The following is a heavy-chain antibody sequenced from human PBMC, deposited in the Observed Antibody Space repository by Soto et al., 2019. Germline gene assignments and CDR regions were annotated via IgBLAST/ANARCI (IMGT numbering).Heavy chain of an antibody. Sequence: PGGSLRLSCAASGFSFNIFAMNWVRQAPGKGLEWVSGISGGGGSTYYADSVKGRFTIPRDNSKKCLYLQMNSLRTEDTALYYCAKDLASSGYYSFDYWGQGTLVTVSS. J-gene: IGHJ4*02. V-gene: IGHV3-43*02. CDR1: GFSFNIFA. CDR3: AKDLASSGYYSFDY. CDR2: ISGGGGST. D-gene: IGHD3-22*01.